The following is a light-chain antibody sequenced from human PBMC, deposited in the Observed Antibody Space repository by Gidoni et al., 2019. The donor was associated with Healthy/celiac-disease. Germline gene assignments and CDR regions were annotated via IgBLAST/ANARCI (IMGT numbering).Light chain of an antibody. J-gene: IGKJ2*01. CDR2: AAS. Sequence: DIQMTQSPSSLSASVGDRVTITCRASQSISSYLNWYQQKPGKAHKLLIYAASSLQSGVPSRFSGSGSGTDFTLTISSLQPEDFATYYCQQSYSTPYTFXXXTKLEIK. CDR1: QSISSY. V-gene: IGKV1-39*01. CDR3: QQSYSTPYT.